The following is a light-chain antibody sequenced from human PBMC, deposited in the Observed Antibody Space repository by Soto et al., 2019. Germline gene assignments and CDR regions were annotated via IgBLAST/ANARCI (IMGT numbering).Light chain of an antibody. J-gene: IGLJ1*01. V-gene: IGLV1-40*01. CDR2: DNT. Sequence: QSALTQPPSVSGAPGQRVTISCTGSSSNIGAGYDVHWYRHLPGTAPNLLIYDNTNRPSGVPDRFSGSKSGTSASLAITGLQAEDEADYYCQSYDRSLSDYVFGSGTKVTVL. CDR1: SSNIGAGYD. CDR3: QSYDRSLSDYV.